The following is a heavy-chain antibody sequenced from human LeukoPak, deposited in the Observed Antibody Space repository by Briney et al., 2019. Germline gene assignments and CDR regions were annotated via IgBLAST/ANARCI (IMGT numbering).Heavy chain of an antibody. J-gene: IGHJ5*02. CDR1: GGSFSGYY. CDR3: ARGVEYFDSSGYLSRYNWFDP. D-gene: IGHD3-22*01. CDR2: INHSGST. Sequence: SETLSLTCAVYGGSFSGYYWSWIRQPPVKGLEWIGEINHSGSTNYNPSLKSRVTISVDTSKNQFSLKLSSVTAADTAVYYCARGVEYFDSSGYLSRYNWFDPWGQGTLVTVSS. V-gene: IGHV4-34*01.